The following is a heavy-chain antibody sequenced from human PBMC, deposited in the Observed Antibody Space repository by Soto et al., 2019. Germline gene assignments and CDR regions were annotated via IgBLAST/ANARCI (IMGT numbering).Heavy chain of an antibody. CDR2: TYYRSKWYN. D-gene: IGHD6-13*01. V-gene: IGHV6-1*01. Sequence: QTLSLTCVISGDSVSSNSATWGWVRESPSRGLEWLGRTYYRSKWYNDYAVSVKSRITINPDTSKNQFSLQLNSVTPEDTDVYYCAGSLGIAPTFDYWGQGTLVTVSS. CDR1: GDSVSSNSAT. J-gene: IGHJ4*02. CDR3: AGSLGIAPTFDY.